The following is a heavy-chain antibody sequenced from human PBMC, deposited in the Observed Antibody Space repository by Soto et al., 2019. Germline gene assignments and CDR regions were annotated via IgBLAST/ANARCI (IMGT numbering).Heavy chain of an antibody. V-gene: IGHV4-34*01. Sequence: SETLSLACAVYGGSFSGYYWSWIRQPPGKGLEWIGEINHSGSTNYNPSLKSRVTISVDTSKNQFSLKLSSVTAADTAVYYCARGVVPDAIKYYYGMDVWGQGTTVTVSS. D-gene: IGHD2-2*01. CDR3: ARGVVPDAIKYYYGMDV. J-gene: IGHJ6*02. CDR1: GGSFSGYY. CDR2: INHSGST.